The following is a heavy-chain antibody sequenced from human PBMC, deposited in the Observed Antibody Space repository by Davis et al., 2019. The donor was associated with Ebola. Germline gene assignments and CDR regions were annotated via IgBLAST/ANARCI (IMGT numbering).Heavy chain of an antibody. CDR2: ITPFNGNT. V-gene: IGHV1-45*02. D-gene: IGHD6-13*01. J-gene: IGHJ4*02. Sequence: AASVKVSCKASGYTFTYRYLHWVRQAPGQALEWMGWITPFNGNTNYAQKFQDRVTITRDRSMSTAYMELSSLRSEDTAVYYCARVVSSSWSFHFDYWGQGTLVTVSS. CDR1: GYTFTYRY. CDR3: ARVVSSSWSFHFDY.